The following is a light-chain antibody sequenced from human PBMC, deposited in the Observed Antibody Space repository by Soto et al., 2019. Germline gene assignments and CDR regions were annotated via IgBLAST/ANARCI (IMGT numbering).Light chain of an antibody. CDR2: SAS. J-gene: IGKJ1*01. CDR3: QKSYSIFRT. CDR1: QNIGNY. V-gene: IGKV1-39*01. Sequence: DIQITHSPASLSASVVDRVTITFLASQNIGNYLNWYQHKPGNAPKLLIYSASTLQSGVPSRFSGSGSGTDFTLTISSLQPEDFATFYCQKSYSIFRTFGQGTKVDIK.